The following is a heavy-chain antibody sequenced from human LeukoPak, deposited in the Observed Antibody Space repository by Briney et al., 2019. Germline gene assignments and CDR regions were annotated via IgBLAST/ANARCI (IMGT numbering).Heavy chain of an antibody. D-gene: IGHD3-10*01. CDR2: IYTSGST. V-gene: IGHV4-4*07. J-gene: IGHJ5*02. Sequence: MSSETLSLTCTVSGGSISSYYWSWIRQPAGKGLEWIGRIYTSGSTNYNPSLKSRVTMSVDTSKNQFSLKLSSVTAADTAVYYCARTLLWFGEPSWFDPWGQGTLVTVSS. CDR1: GGSISSYY. CDR3: ARTLLWFGEPSWFDP.